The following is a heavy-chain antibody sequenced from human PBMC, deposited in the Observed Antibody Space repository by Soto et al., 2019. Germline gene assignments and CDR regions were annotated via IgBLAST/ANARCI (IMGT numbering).Heavy chain of an antibody. D-gene: IGHD1-26*01. CDR2: ITAGGYST. CDR1: GFAFSSHA. Sequence: GGSLRLSCAVSGFAFSSHAMGWVRQAPGKGLEWVSSITAGGYSTYYADSVKGRFAISRDNSKNTLYLQMNSLRAEDTAVYYCAKDSVPRFSIVGAINWFDPWGQGTLVTVSS. J-gene: IGHJ5*02. CDR3: AKDSVPRFSIVGAINWFDP. V-gene: IGHV3-23*01.